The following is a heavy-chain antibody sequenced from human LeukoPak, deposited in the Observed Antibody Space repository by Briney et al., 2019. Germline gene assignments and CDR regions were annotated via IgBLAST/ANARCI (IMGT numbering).Heavy chain of an antibody. J-gene: IGHJ3*02. Sequence: PSETLSLTCAVYGGSFSGYYWSWIRQPPGKGLEWIGEINHSGSTNYNPSLKSRVTISVDTSKNQFSLKLSSVTAADTAVYYCARPYSSSWYLGGAFDIWGQGTMVTVSS. V-gene: IGHV4-34*01. CDR2: INHSGST. D-gene: IGHD6-13*01. CDR3: ARPYSSSWYLGGAFDI. CDR1: GGSFSGYY.